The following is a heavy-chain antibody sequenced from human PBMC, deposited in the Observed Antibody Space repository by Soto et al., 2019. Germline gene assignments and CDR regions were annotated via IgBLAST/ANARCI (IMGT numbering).Heavy chain of an antibody. CDR2: IYSADNT. CDR3: ARGSLY. CDR1: GLSVSSND. J-gene: IGHJ4*01. Sequence: GGSLRLSCAASGLSVSSNDMSWVRQAPGKGLECVSIIYSADNTFYMDSVKGRFIISRDNSKNTVYLQMNSLRADDTAVYYCARGSLYWGQGTLVTVSS. V-gene: IGHV3-66*01.